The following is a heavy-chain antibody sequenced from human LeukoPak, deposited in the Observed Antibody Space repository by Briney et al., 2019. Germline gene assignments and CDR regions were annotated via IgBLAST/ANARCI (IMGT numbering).Heavy chain of an antibody. CDR2: IIPIFGTA. Sequence: ASVTVSCKASGGTFSSYAISWVRQAPGQGLEWMGGIIPIFGTANYAQKFQGRVTITADESTSTAYMELSSLRSEDTAVYYCARDVGYSSGTRVPNWFGPWGQGTLVTVSS. CDR3: ARDVGYSSGTRVPNWFGP. V-gene: IGHV1-69*13. CDR1: GGTFSSYA. J-gene: IGHJ5*02. D-gene: IGHD6-19*01.